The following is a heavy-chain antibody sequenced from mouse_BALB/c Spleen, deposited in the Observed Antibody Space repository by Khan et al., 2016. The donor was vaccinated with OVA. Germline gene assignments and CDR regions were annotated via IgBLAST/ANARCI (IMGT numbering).Heavy chain of an antibody. CDR1: GFTFSSYS. J-gene: IGHJ3*01. CDR3: ARHLTGSFAY. Sequence: EVELVESGGDLVKPGGSLKLSCAASGFTFSSYSMSWVRQIPDKRLERVATMSSGGDYTYYPDSVKGRFTISRDNAKNTLYLQMSSLKSEDTAMYYCARHLTGSFAYWGQGTLVTVSA. CDR2: MSSGGDYT. V-gene: IGHV5-6*01. D-gene: IGHD4-1*01.